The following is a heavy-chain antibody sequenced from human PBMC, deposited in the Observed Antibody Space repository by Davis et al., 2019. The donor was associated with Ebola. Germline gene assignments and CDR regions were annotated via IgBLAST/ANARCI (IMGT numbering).Heavy chain of an antibody. V-gene: IGHV1-3*01. Sequence: ASVTVSRKASGYTFTSYAMHWVRQAPGQRLEWMGWINAGNGNTKYSQKFQGRITMTRDTSISTAYMELSRMRSDDTAVYYCARDYSDYPFDYWGQGTLVTVSS. CDR2: INAGNGNT. CDR1: GYTFTSYA. D-gene: IGHD4-11*01. CDR3: ARDYSDYPFDY. J-gene: IGHJ4*02.